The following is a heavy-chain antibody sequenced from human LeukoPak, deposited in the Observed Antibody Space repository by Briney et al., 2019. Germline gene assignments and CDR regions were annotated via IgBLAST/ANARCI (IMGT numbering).Heavy chain of an antibody. CDR1: GGSISSYY. V-gene: IGHV4-59*01. Sequence: SETLSLTCTVSGGSISSYYWSWIRQPPGKGLEWIGYIYYSGSTNYNPSLKSRVTISVDTSKNQFSLKLSSVTAADTAVYYRARDERIAVAGREEVYYYYGMDVWGKGTTVTVSS. D-gene: IGHD6-19*01. CDR2: IYYSGST. J-gene: IGHJ6*04. CDR3: ARDERIAVAGREEVYYYYGMDV.